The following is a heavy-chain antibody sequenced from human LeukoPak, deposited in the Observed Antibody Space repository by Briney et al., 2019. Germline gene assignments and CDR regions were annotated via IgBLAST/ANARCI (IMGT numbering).Heavy chain of an antibody. J-gene: IGHJ6*02. V-gene: IGHV4-59*01. CDR2: IYYSGGT. CDR1: GGSISSYY. CDR3: ARSYGDSWYYYYGMDV. D-gene: IGHD4-17*01. Sequence: PSETLSLTCTVSGGSISSYYWSWIRQPPGKGLEWIGYIYYSGGTNYNPSLKSRVTISVDTSKNQFSLKLSSVTAADTAVYYCARSYGDSWYYYYGMDVWGQGTTVTVSS.